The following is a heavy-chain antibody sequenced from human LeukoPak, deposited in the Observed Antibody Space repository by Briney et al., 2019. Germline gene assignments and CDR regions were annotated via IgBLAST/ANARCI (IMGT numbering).Heavy chain of an antibody. J-gene: IGHJ4*02. D-gene: IGHD6-13*01. CDR1: GNYW. Sequence: GGSLRLSCAASGNYWMHWVRQAPGKGLVWVSHINSDGSWTSYADSVKGRFTISKDNAKNTVYLQMNNLRAEDTAVYYCAKEGPHSSSWTDYWGQGTLVTVSS. CDR3: AKEGPHSSSWTDY. CDR2: INSDGSWT. V-gene: IGHV3-74*01.